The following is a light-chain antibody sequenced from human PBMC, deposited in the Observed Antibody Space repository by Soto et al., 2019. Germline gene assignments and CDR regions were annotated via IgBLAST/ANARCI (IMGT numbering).Light chain of an antibody. CDR2: EVS. J-gene: IGLJ1*01. Sequence: QSALTQPPSASGSPGQSVTISCIGTSSDVGGYNYVSWYQQHPGKAPKLIISEVSKRPSGVPDRFSGSKSGNTASLTVSGLQAEDEADYFCCSSGGSPTYVFGTGTKVTVL. CDR1: SSDVGGYNY. V-gene: IGLV2-8*01. CDR3: CSSGGSPTYV.